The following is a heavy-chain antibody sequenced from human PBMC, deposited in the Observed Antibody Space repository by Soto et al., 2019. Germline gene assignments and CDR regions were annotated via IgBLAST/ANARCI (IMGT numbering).Heavy chain of an antibody. D-gene: IGHD3-16*01. CDR2: IYYSGST. CDR1: GGSISSSSYY. J-gene: IGHJ4*02. V-gene: IGHV4-39*01. CDR3: ARQYYDYVWGSYSQSPLFDY. Sequence: SETLSLTCTVSGGSISSSSYYWGWIRQPPGKGLEWIGSIYYSGSTYYNPSLKSRVTISVDTSKNQFSLKLSSVTAADTAVYYCARQYYDYVWGSYSQSPLFDYWGQGTLVTVSS.